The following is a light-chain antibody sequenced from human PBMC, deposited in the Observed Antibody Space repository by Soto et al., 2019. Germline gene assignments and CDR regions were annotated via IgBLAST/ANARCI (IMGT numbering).Light chain of an antibody. Sequence: QSALTQPPSVSGAPGQRVTISCTGSSSNIGAGYDVHWYQQLPGTAPKLLIYANSNRPSGVPGRFSGSKSGTSASLAIAGLQAEDEADYYCQSYDRSLSGYVFGTGTQLTVL. CDR3: QSYDRSLSGYV. CDR1: SSNIGAGYD. J-gene: IGLJ1*01. V-gene: IGLV1-40*01. CDR2: ANS.